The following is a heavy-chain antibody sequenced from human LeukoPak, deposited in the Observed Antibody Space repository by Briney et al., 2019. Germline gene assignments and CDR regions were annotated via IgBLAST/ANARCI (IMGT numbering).Heavy chain of an antibody. J-gene: IGHJ5*02. D-gene: IGHD3-22*01. CDR2: IIPILGIA. CDR3: ARDSRGPVIVVTKGEWFDP. V-gene: IGHV1-69*04. Sequence: ASVKVSCKASGGTFSSYAISWVRQAPGQGLEWMGRIIPILGIANYAQKFQGRVTITADKSTSTAYMELSSLRSEDTAVYYCARDSRGPVIVVTKGEWFDPWGQGTLVTVSS. CDR1: GGTFSSYA.